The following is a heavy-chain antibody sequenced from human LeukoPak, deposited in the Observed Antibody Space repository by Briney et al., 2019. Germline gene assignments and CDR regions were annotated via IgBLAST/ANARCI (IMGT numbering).Heavy chain of an antibody. V-gene: IGHV4-39*01. J-gene: IGHJ4*02. CDR2: IYYSGST. Sequence: PSETLSLTCTVSGGSISSSSYYWGWIRQPPGKGLEWIGSIYYSGSTYYNPSLKSRVTISVDTSKNQFSLKLSSVTAADTAAYYCARLEQLVKRGSDYWGQGTLVTVSS. CDR1: GGSISSSSYY. CDR3: ARLEQLVKRGSDY. D-gene: IGHD6-6*01.